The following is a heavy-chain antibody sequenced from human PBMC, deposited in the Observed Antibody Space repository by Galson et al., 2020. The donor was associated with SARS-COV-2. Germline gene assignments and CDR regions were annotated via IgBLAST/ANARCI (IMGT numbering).Heavy chain of an antibody. CDR3: ARDYEDHLVFYYCEY. J-gene: IGHJ4*02. V-gene: IGHV1-2*02. D-gene: IGHD3-3*01. CDR1: GYTFSDYY. CDR2: INPDSGGT. Sequence: ASVKVSCKTSGYTFSDYYIHWVRQAPGQGLEWVGWINPDSGGTTYAQKFQGRVTMTRDTSISTAYMELSRLTSDDTAVYYCARDYEDHLVFYYCEYWGQGALVTVSS.